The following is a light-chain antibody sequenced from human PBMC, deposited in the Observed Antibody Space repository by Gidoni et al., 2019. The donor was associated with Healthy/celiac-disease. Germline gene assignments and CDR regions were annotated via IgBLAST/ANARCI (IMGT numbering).Light chain of an antibody. Sequence: PATLSVSAGERTTLSCRASQSISSNLAWYQQKPGQAPRLLIYGASTRATGIPARFSGSGSGTEYTLTISSLQSEDFAIYYCQQYNNWPLTFGGGTKVEIK. CDR2: GAS. CDR3: QQYNNWPLT. CDR1: QSISSN. J-gene: IGKJ4*01. V-gene: IGKV3-15*01.